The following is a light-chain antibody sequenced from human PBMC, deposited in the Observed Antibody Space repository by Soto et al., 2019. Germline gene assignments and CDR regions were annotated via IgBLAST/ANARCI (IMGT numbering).Light chain of an antibody. V-gene: IGKV3-15*01. CDR1: QSVSSN. CDR3: QQYNYWPPWT. J-gene: IGKJ1*01. CDR2: GAS. Sequence: EIVMTQSPATLSESPGERATLSCRASQSVSSNLAWYQQKPGQAPRLLIYGASTRATGIPARFSGSGSGTEFTLTISSLQSEDFAVYYCQQYNYWPPWTFGQGTKVEIK.